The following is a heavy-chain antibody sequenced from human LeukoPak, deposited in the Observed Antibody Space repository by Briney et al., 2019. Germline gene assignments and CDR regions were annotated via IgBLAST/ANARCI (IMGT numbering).Heavy chain of an antibody. J-gene: IGHJ5*02. CDR1: GFTFSNYA. Sequence: GGSLRLSCAASGFTFSNYAINWVRQAPGKGLKWVSGISATGDSTYYADSVKGRFTISRDNSKNTPYLQMNSLRAEDTAVYYCAKWGAYHYDSSGYSFIVPLDPWGQGTLVTVSS. CDR3: AKWGAYHYDSSGYSFIVPLDP. V-gene: IGHV3-23*01. D-gene: IGHD3-22*01. CDR2: ISATGDST.